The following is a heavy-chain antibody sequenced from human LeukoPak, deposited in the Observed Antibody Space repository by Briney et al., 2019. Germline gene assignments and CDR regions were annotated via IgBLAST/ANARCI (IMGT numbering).Heavy chain of an antibody. J-gene: IGHJ4*02. D-gene: IGHD2-15*01. CDR2: IKQDGSEK. CDR1: GFTFSSYW. Sequence: GGSLRLSCAASGFTFSSYWMSWVRQAPGKGLEWVANIKQDGSEKYYVDSVKGRFTISRDNAKNSLDLQITGLRAEDTAVYYCARPELPGWSVLFDFWGQGTLVTVSS. CDR3: ARPELPGWSVLFDF. V-gene: IGHV3-7*01.